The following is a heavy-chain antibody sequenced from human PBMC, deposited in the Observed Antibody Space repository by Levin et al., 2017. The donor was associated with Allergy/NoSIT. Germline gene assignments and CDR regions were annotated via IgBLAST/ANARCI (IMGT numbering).Heavy chain of an antibody. CDR1: GFTFSYAW. J-gene: IGHJ4*02. V-gene: IGHV3-15*01. CDR2: IKSESDGGTA. Sequence: PGGSLRLSCAASGFTFSYAWMTWVRQAPGKGLEWVGRIKSESDGGTADYSAPVKGRFSISRDDSKNTLFLQMNSLKTEDTAVYYCIRESTSHYESSAYSFDYWGQGTLVTVSS. D-gene: IGHD3-22*01. CDR3: IRESTSHYESSAYSFDY.